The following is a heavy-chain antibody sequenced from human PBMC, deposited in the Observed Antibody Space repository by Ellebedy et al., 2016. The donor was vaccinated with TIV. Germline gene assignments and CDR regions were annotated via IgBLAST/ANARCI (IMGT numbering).Heavy chain of an antibody. J-gene: IGHJ4*02. CDR1: GYTFTSYY. CDR2: INPSGGST. Sequence: AASVKVSCKASGYTFTSYYMYWVRQAPGQGLEWMGIINPSGGSTSYAQKFQGRVTMTRDTSTSTVYMELSSLRSEDTAVYYCAREGGGIQLWLRLIDYWGQGTLVTVSS. V-gene: IGHV1-46*01. CDR3: AREGGGIQLWLRLIDY. D-gene: IGHD5-18*01.